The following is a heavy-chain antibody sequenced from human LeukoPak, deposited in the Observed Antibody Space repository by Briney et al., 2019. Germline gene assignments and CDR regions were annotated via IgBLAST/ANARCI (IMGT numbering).Heavy chain of an antibody. V-gene: IGHV4-59*01. CDR1: GGSISGYY. J-gene: IGHJ6*02. CDR3: ARVGLPHYFYYAMDV. CDR2: IYYSGST. Sequence: SETLSLTCTVSGGSISGYYWSWIRQPPGKGLEWIGYIYYSGSTNYNPSLKSRVTISVDTSKNQFSLKLSSVTAADTAVYYCARVGLPHYFYYAMDVWGQGTTVTVSS.